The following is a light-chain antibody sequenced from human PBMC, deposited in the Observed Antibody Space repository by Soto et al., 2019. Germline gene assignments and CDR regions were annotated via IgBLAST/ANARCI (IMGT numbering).Light chain of an antibody. CDR2: ATS. J-gene: IGKJ1*01. CDR1: QNIRSY. CDR3: QQGYSSRWT. Sequence: DIQMTQSPSSLSASVGDRVTITCRASQNIRSYLNWYQQKPGKAPQLLIYATSSLQTGVPSRFSACGSGTDFSLVISDLQPEDSATYYCQQGYSSRWTSGRGTKVEI. V-gene: IGKV1-39*01.